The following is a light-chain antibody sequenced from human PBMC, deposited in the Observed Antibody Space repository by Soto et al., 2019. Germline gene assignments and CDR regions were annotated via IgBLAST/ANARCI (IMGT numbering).Light chain of an antibody. CDR3: QQYNSYRYT. J-gene: IGKJ2*01. V-gene: IGKV1-5*01. CDR2: DAS. Sequence: GDRVTITCRASQSISSWLAWYQQKPGKAPKLLIYDASSLESGVPSRFSGSGSGTEFTLTISSLQPDDFATYYCQQYNSYRYTFGQGT. CDR1: QSISSW.